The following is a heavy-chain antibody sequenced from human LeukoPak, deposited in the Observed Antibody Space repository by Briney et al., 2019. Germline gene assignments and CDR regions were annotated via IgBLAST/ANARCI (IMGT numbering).Heavy chain of an antibody. V-gene: IGHV3-30*02. CDR1: GFTFSSYG. Sequence: PGGSLRLSCAASGFTFSSYGMHWVRQAPGKGLEWVAFIRYDGSNKYYADSVKGRFTISRDNSKNTLYLQMNSLRAEDTAVYYCAKDREWELLYYFDYWGQGPLVTVSS. J-gene: IGHJ4*02. D-gene: IGHD1-26*01. CDR3: AKDREWELLYYFDY. CDR2: IRYDGSNK.